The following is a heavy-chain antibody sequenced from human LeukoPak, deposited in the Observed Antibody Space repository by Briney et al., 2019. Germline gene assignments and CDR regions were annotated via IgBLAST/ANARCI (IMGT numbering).Heavy chain of an antibody. J-gene: IGHJ4*02. Sequence: GSLRLSCAASGLTFHTYTMNWVRQAPGKGLEWVSSISSSSSYIYYADSVKGRFTISRDNAKDSLYLQMNSLRAEDTAVYYCARSSYTSSWYPDYWGQGTLVTVSS. V-gene: IGHV3-21*01. CDR2: ISSSSSYI. CDR3: ARSSYTSSWYPDY. CDR1: GLTFHTYT. D-gene: IGHD6-13*01.